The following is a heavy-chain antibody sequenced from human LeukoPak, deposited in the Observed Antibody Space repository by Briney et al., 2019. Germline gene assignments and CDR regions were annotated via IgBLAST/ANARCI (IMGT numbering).Heavy chain of an antibody. CDR1: GFLVNDYG. CDR2: MRFDGNTK. J-gene: IGHJ6*02. V-gene: IGHV3-30*02. D-gene: IGHD1-1*01. Sequence: GGSLRLSCAASGFLVNDYGMHWARQAPGKGPEWVAAMRFDGNTKYYVDSVKGRFTISRDTSKNTLFLQMNSLRDEDTATYYCAKDKGNQQLYALDVWGQGTTVSVSS. CDR3: AKDKGNQQLYALDV.